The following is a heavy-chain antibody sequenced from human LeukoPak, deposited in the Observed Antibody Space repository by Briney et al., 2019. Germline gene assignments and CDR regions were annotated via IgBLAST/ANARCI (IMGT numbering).Heavy chain of an antibody. D-gene: IGHD3-22*01. CDR1: GGSISSFY. V-gene: IGHV4-59*08. J-gene: IGHJ5*02. CDR3: ARHRAYDSGTYYRWFGP. CDR2: SHGNGDT. Sequence: SETLSLTCTVSGGSISSFYWSWIRQPPGMGLEWIGYSHGNGDTNYNPSLKSRVTISVDTSKNQCSLKLTSVTAADTAVYYCARHRAYDSGTYYRWFGPWGPGTLVTVSS.